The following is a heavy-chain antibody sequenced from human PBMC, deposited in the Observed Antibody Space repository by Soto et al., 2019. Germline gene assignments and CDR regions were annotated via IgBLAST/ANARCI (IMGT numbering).Heavy chain of an antibody. D-gene: IGHD2-15*01. V-gene: IGHV4-34*01. J-gene: IGHJ4*02. CDR2: INHSGST. Sequence: PSETLSLTCAVYGGSFSGYYWSWIRQPPGKGLEWIGEINHSGSTNYNPSLKSRVTISVDTSKNQSSLKLSSVTAADTAVYYCARLVAAKGGYFDYWGQGTLVTVSS. CDR3: ARLVAAKGGYFDY. CDR1: GGSFSGYY.